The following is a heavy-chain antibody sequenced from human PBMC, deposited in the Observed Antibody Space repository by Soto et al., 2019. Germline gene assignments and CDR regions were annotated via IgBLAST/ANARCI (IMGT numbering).Heavy chain of an antibody. D-gene: IGHD6-13*01. V-gene: IGHV3-9*01. CDR1: GFTFDDYA. J-gene: IGHJ4*02. CDR2: ISWNSGHI. Sequence: PGGSLRLSCAASGFTFDDYAMHWVRQAPGKGLEWVSGISWNSGHIGYVDSVKGRFTISRDNAKNSLFLQMNSLRAEDTALYYCAKLSSPINDIAAAGPDYWGQGTLVTVSS. CDR3: AKLSSPINDIAAAGPDY.